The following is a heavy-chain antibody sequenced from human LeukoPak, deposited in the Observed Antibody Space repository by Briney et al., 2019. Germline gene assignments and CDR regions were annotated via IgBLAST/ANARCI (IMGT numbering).Heavy chain of an antibody. CDR2: IWYDGSNK. Sequence: GGSLRLSCAASGFTFSNYGMHWVRQAPGKGLEWVAVIWYDGSNKYYADSVKGRLTISRDNSKNTVYLQMNSLRAEDTAVYYCAREDTGVAFDIWGQGTTVTV. V-gene: IGHV3-33*01. CDR1: GFTFSNYG. D-gene: IGHD2-8*01. J-gene: IGHJ3*02. CDR3: AREDTGVAFDI.